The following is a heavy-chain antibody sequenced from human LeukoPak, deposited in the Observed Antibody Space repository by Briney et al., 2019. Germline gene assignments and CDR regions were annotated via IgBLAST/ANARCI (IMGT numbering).Heavy chain of an antibody. CDR2: ISSSGSTI. CDR3: ARETYILGAQPLDY. V-gene: IGHV3-48*03. D-gene: IGHD1-26*01. Sequence: QPGGSLRLSCAASGFTFSSYEMNWVRQAPGKGLEWVSYISSSGSTINFADSVKGRFTISRDNAKNSLFLQMNSLRAKDTAVYYCARETYILGAQPLDYWGQGTLVTVSS. CDR1: GFTFSSYE. J-gene: IGHJ4*02.